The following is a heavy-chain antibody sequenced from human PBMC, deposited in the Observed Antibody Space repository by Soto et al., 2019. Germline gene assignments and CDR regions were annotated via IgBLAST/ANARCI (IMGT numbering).Heavy chain of an antibody. J-gene: IGHJ6*02. CDR3: ARVGLGGASTRKGMDV. Sequence: QVQLVQSGAEVNNPGASVKVSCKASGYTFTGYYMHWVRQAPGQGLEWMGWINPNSGGTNNAQKFKGRVTMTRDTSISTAYMELSRLRSDDTAVYYCARVGLGGASTRKGMDVWGQGTTVTVTS. D-gene: IGHD1-26*01. CDR1: GYTFTGYY. V-gene: IGHV1-2*02. CDR2: INPNSGGT.